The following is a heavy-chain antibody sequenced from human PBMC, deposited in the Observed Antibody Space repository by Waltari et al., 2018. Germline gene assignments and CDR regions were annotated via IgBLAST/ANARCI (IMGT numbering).Heavy chain of an antibody. J-gene: IGHJ4*02. D-gene: IGHD3-3*01. CDR1: GGSLSSPY. CDR2: IYYRGST. Sequence: QVQLQESGPGLVQPSETLSLTCTVSGGSLSSPYWTWIRQPPGKGLGGIGYIYYRGSTNYNPSLKSRVTISVDTSKNQFSLKLSSVTAADTAVYYCARTLYGDYFDYWGQGTLVTVSS. V-gene: IGHV4-59*11. CDR3: ARTLYGDYFDY.